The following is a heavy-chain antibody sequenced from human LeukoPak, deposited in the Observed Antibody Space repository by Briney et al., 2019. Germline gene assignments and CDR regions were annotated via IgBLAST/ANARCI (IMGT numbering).Heavy chain of an antibody. CDR2: ISHDGSNK. J-gene: IGHJ6*03. CDR1: GFTFSSYA. V-gene: IGHV3-30*04. D-gene: IGHD6-19*01. CDR3: ARDFPAVAGTSYYYYMDV. Sequence: GGSLRLSCAASGFTFSSYAMHWVRQAPGKGLEWVAVISHDGSNKYYADSVKGRFTISRDNSKNTLYLQMNSLRAEDTAVYYCARDFPAVAGTSYYYYMDVWGKGTTVTVSS.